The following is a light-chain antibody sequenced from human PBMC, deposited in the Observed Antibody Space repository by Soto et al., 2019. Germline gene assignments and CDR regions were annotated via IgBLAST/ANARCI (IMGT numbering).Light chain of an antibody. Sequence: DIQMTQSPSSLSVSVGDRVTITCRASQSIGVFLNWYQQKLGKAPKLLIYAASSLQSGVPSRFSGSGSGTEFTLTISSLQPDDFATYYCQHYNSYSEAFGQGTKVDIK. CDR1: QSIGVF. V-gene: IGKV1-5*01. CDR2: AAS. CDR3: QHYNSYSEA. J-gene: IGKJ1*01.